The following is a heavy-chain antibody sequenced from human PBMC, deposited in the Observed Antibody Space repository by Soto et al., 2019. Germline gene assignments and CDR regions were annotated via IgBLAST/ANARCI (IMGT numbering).Heavy chain of an antibody. V-gene: IGHV3-9*01. J-gene: IGHJ1*01. CDR2: ITWSGGTK. CDR1: GFIFDDYA. Sequence: EAQLVESGGGLVQPGRSLRLSCAASGFIFDDYAMHWVRQAPGKGLEWVSGITWSGGTKDYADSVKGLFTIFSDNGKNSVYLHMDSVTLEDTALYYCVRGRQGWVQLWGRGTLVTVSS. CDR3: VRGRQGWVQL. D-gene: IGHD6-19*01.